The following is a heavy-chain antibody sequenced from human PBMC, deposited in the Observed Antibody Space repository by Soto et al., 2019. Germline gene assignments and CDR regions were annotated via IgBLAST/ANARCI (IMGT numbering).Heavy chain of an antibody. D-gene: IGHD1-26*01. V-gene: IGHV6-1*01. J-gene: IGHJ4*01. CDR3: ARGEQYSGRIFDY. CDR1: GDSVSSNSAG. Sequence: SQTLSLTCAITGDSVSSNSAGWSWVRQSPSRGLEWLGRTYYRSKWYYEYAVSVRGRITINPDTSKNQYSLQLNSVTPEDTAVYFCARGEQYSGRIFDYWGQGNMV. CDR2: TYYRSKWYY.